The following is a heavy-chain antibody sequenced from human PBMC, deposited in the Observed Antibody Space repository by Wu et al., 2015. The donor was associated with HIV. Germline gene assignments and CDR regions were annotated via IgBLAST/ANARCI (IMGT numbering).Heavy chain of an antibody. J-gene: IGHJ6*02. CDR3: ATSLQGGSSPTYYYYGMDV. D-gene: IGHD6-13*01. V-gene: IGHV1-8*01. CDR1: GYTFTNYD. CDR2: MNTNSGNT. Sequence: QVQLVHSGAEVKKPGASVKVSCKASGYTFTNYDINWVRQATGQGLELMGWMNTNSGNTGYAQKFQGRVTMTRNTSISTAYMELSSLRSEDTAVYYCATSLQGGSSPTYYYYGMDVWGQGTTVTVSS.